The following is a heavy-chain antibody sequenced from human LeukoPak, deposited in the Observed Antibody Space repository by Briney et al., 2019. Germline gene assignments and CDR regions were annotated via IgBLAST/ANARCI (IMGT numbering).Heavy chain of an antibody. D-gene: IGHD5-24*01. Sequence: SETLSLTCTVSGGSISSYYWSWIRQPPGKGLEWIGYIYYSGSTNYNPSLKSRVTISVDTSKNQFSLKLSSVTAADTAVYYCARGSGRDGYNFDYWGQGTLVTVSS. V-gene: IGHV4-59*01. CDR2: IYYSGST. CDR3: ARGSGRDGYNFDY. CDR1: GGSISSYY. J-gene: IGHJ4*02.